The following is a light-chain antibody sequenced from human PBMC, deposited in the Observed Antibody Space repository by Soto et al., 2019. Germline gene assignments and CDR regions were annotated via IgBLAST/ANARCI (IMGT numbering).Light chain of an antibody. V-gene: IGKV3-20*01. J-gene: IGKJ1*01. CDR3: QQYANSPWT. CDR2: GAS. CDR1: PSVSSS. Sequence: EIVLTQSPATLSVSPGERATLSCRASPSVSSSLAWYQQKPGQAPRLLIFGASSRATGIPDRFSGRGSGTDFTLTISSLETEDFAVYCCQQYANSPWTFGKGTKVDIK.